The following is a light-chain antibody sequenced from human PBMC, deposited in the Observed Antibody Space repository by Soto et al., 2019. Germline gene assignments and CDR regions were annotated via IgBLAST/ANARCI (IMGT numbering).Light chain of an antibody. CDR3: HQYRDSWT. J-gene: IGKJ1*01. CDR1: QSVSSY. CDR2: EAS. Sequence: EIVLTQSPATLSLSPGERATLACRASQSVSSYLAWYQQKPGQAPRLLIYEASNRASGIPARFSGSGSGTDFILTISSLEPEDFAIYYRHQYRDSWTFGQGTKVDIK. V-gene: IGKV3-11*01.